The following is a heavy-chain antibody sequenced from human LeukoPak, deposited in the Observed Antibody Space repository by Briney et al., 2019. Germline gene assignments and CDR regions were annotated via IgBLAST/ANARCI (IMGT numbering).Heavy chain of an antibody. D-gene: IGHD6-19*01. CDR1: GFTFDDYA. Sequence: GRSLRLSCAASGFTFDDYAMHWVRQAPGKGLEWVSLISWDGGSTYYADSVKGRFTISRDNSKNSLYLQMNSLRAEDTALYYCAKDGGIAVAGLYYYYMDVWGKGTTVTVSS. V-gene: IGHV3-43D*03. J-gene: IGHJ6*03. CDR2: ISWDGGST. CDR3: AKDGGIAVAGLYYYYMDV.